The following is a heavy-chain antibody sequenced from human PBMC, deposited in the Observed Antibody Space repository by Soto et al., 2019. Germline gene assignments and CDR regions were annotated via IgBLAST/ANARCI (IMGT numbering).Heavy chain of an antibody. CDR3: ARHLQAGTDNVNWFAP. CDR1: GFSISRSA. D-gene: IGHD1-1*01. V-gene: IGHV3-30*04. Sequence: QVQLVESGGGVVQPGRSLRLSCAASGFSISRSAKHWVRQAPGKGLEWVAVIAYDGSNRWYADSAKGRFTISRDNSKNTVYLQMSSLRGEYTAVYYCARHLQAGTDNVNWFAPWGQGTLVTVSS. CDR2: IAYDGSNR. J-gene: IGHJ5*02.